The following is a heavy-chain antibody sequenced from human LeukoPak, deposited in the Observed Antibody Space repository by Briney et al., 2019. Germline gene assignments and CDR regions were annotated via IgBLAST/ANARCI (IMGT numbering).Heavy chain of an antibody. V-gene: IGHV3-33*01. CDR2: IWYDGSNK. CDR3: AREGGAFDI. J-gene: IGHJ3*02. Sequence: GRSLRLACAASGVTFSSDGMHWVPQAPGKGLEWVAVIWYDGSNKYYADSVKGRFTISRDNSKNTLYLQMNSLRAEDTAVYYCAREGGAFDIWGQGTMVTVSS. CDR1: GVTFSSDG. D-gene: IGHD1-26*01.